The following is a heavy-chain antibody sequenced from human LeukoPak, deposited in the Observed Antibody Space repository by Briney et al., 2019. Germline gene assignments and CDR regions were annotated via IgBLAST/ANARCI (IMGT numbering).Heavy chain of an antibody. CDR1: GFTFSSYS. V-gene: IGHV3-21*01. Sequence: PGGSLRLSCAASGFTFSSYSMNWVRQAPGKGLEWVSSISSSSSYIYYADSVKGRFIISRDNAKNSLYLQMNSLRAEDTAVYYCARGIAAAGRDFDYWGQGTLVTVSS. J-gene: IGHJ4*02. CDR3: ARGIAAAGRDFDY. D-gene: IGHD6-13*01. CDR2: ISSSSSYI.